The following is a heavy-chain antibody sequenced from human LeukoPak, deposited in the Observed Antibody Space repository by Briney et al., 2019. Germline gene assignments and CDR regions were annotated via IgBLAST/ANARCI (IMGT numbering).Heavy chain of an antibody. CDR1: GYSISSGYY. CDR3: ARISGYSYGSLIDY. D-gene: IGHD5-18*01. J-gene: IGHJ4*02. V-gene: IGHV4-38-2*02. CDR2: IYHSGST. Sequence: SETLSLTCTVSGYSISSGYYWGWIRQPPGKGLEWIGSIYHSGSTYYNLSLKSRVTISVDTSKNQFSLKLSSATAADTAVYYCARISGYSYGSLIDYWGQGTLVTVSS.